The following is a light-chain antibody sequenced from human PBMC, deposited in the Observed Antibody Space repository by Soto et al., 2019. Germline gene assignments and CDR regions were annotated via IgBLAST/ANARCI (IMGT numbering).Light chain of an antibody. CDR1: QSVSSN. CDR3: QQYVSSPRT. CDR2: GAS. J-gene: IGKJ1*01. V-gene: IGKV3-20*01. Sequence: IVMTHSPATLSVSPGERATLSCRASQSVSSNLAWYQQKPGQAPRLLIYGASTRATGIPDRFSGGESGTGFTLTISRLEPEDFAVYYCQQYVSSPRTFGQGTKVDIK.